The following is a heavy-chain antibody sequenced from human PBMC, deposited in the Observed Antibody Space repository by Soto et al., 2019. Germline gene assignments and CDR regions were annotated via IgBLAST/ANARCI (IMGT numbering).Heavy chain of an antibody. CDR1: GFTFTTYA. J-gene: IGHJ4*02. Sequence: QVHLVESGGGVVQPGRSLRLSCAASGFTFTTYAIHWVRQAPGTGLEWVAVISNDGRGKYYADSVKGRFTISRDNSKNPLYLQMNSLRADDTAVYYCARDQCFGGGRSCYYFDFWGQGTLVTVSS. D-gene: IGHD2-15*01. CDR2: ISNDGRGK. V-gene: IGHV3-30*04. CDR3: ARDQCFGGGRSCYYFDF.